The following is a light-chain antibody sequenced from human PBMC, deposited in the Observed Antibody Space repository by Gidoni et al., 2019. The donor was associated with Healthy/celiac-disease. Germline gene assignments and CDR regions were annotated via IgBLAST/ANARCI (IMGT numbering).Light chain of an antibody. Sequence: QSALTQPASVSGAPGQSLTISCTRTSSDVGGYNYVSWYQKPPGKAPNLMIYEVSNRPSGGSNRFSGAKSGNTASLTISGLQAEDEADYYCSSYTSGSTLVFGGGTKPTVL. V-gene: IGLV2-14*01. CDR2: EVS. CDR1: SSDVGGYNY. CDR3: SSYTSGSTLV. J-gene: IGLJ3*02.